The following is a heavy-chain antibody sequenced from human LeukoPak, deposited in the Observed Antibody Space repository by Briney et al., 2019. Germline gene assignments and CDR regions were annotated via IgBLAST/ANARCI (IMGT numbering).Heavy chain of an antibody. V-gene: IGHV1-2*02. CDR1: GYSFTAYY. CDR3: AREAAAAGENYFDY. Sequence: ASVKVSCKASGYSFTAYYMHWVRQPPGQWLEWMGWINPKSGGTSYAQKFQGRVTMTRDTSITTAYMEMSRLRSDDTALYYCAREAAAAGENYFDYWGQGTLVTVSS. J-gene: IGHJ4*02. D-gene: IGHD6-13*01. CDR2: INPKSGGT.